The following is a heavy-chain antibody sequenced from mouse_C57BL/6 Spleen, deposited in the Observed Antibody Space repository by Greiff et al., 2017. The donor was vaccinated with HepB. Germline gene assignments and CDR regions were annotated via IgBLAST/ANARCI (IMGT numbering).Heavy chain of an antibody. J-gene: IGHJ3*02. D-gene: IGHD2-1*01. V-gene: IGHV1-55*01. CDR2: IYPGSGST. Sequence: VQLQQPGAELVKPGASVKMSCKASGYTFTSYWITWVKQRPGQGLEWIGDIYPGSGSTNYNEKFKSKATLTVDTSSSTAYMQHSSLTSEDSAVYYCAREVYGNSWCVLWGQETLVTVCA. CDR1: GYTFTSYW. CDR3: AREVYGNSWCVL.